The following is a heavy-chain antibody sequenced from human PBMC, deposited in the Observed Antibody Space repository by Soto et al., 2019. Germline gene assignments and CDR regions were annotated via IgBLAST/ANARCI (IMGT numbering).Heavy chain of an antibody. CDR3: ARHNYGSGSTYFDY. V-gene: IGHV4-61*05. CDR2: IYYSGST. CDR1: GGSISSTTYH. J-gene: IGHJ4*02. Sequence: SETLSLTCTVSGGSISSTTYHWGWIRQPPGKGLEWIGYIYYSGSTNYNPSLKSRVTISVDTSKNQFSLKLNSMTAADTAVYYCARHNYGSGSTYFDYWGQGTLVTVSS. D-gene: IGHD3-10*01.